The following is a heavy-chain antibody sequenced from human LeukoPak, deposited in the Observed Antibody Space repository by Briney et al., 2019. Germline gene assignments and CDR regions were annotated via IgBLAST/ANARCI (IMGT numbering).Heavy chain of an antibody. CDR1: GFTFSSYG. CDR2: ISYDGSNK. D-gene: IGHD3-10*01. J-gene: IGHJ4*02. Sequence: GGSLRLSCAASGFTFSSYGMHWVRQAPGKGLEWVAVISYDGSNKYYADSVKGRFTISRDNAKNSLYLQMNSLRAEDTAVYYCARDFYGSGSYSWFRYWGQGTLVTVSS. V-gene: IGHV3-30*03. CDR3: ARDFYGSGSYSWFRY.